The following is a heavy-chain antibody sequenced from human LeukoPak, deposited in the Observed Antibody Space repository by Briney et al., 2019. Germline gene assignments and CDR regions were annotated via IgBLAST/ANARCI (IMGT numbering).Heavy chain of an antibody. V-gene: IGHV1-2*02. CDR3: ARVRALRYYYDSPDY. J-gene: IGHJ4*02. CDR2: INPNSGGT. Sequence: ASVKVSCKVSGYTLTELSMHWVRQAPGQGLEWMGWINPNSGGTNYAQKFQGRVTMTRDTSISTAYMELSRLRSDDTAVYYCARVRALRYYYDSPDYWGQGTLVTVSS. CDR1: GYTLTELS. D-gene: IGHD3-22*01.